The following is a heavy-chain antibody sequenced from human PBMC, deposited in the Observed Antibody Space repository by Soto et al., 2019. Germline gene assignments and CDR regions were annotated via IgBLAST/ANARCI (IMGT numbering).Heavy chain of an antibody. Sequence: QVTLKESGPVLVKPTETLTLTCTVSGFSLSNARMGVSWIRQPPGKALEWLAHIFSNDEKSYSTSLKSRLTISKDTSKSQVVLTMTNMDPLDTSTYYCARIRGGYSGYDSPYFDYWGQGTLVTVSS. CDR2: IFSNDEK. J-gene: IGHJ4*02. CDR3: ARIRGGYSGYDSPYFDY. V-gene: IGHV2-26*01. CDR1: GFSLSNARMG. D-gene: IGHD5-12*01.